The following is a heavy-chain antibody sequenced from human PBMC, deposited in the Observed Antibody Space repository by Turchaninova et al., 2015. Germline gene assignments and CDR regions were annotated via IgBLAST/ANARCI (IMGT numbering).Heavy chain of an antibody. Sequence: QVQLVESGGGVVQPGGSLRLSCAASGFSFSTYGMHWVRQAPGKGLEWVALVSYDGSAKYSEDSLEGRFTISRDNSKTTLYLQMDSLRPEDTAVYYCAKDLGYHYGLDYWGQGTLVTVSS. D-gene: IGHD3-10*01. CDR3: AKDLGYHYGLDY. J-gene: IGHJ4*02. CDR1: GFSFSTYG. V-gene: IGHV3-30*18. CDR2: VSYDGSAK.